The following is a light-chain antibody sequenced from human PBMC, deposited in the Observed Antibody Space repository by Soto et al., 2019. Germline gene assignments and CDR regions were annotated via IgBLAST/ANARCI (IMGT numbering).Light chain of an antibody. Sequence: DIQMTQSPSTLSASVGDRVTITCRASQSITNWLAWYQQKPGKAPKPLIYMASSLESGVPSRFSGSGGGTEFTLTISSLQHDDFANYYCQQYYRQATFGQGTKVEIK. CDR1: QSITNW. CDR2: MAS. J-gene: IGKJ1*01. V-gene: IGKV1-5*03. CDR3: QQYYRQAT.